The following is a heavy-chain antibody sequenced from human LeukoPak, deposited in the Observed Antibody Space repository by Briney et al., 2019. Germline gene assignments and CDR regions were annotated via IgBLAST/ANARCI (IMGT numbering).Heavy chain of an antibody. CDR2: ISGSGGST. J-gene: IGHJ4*02. CDR3: ARGRDTGRQYYFDY. CDR1: GFTFSSYA. D-gene: IGHD5-18*01. V-gene: IGHV3-23*01. Sequence: PGGSLRLSCAASGFTFSSYAMSWVRQAPGKGLECVSPISGSGGSTYYADSVKGRFTISRDNSKNTLYLQMNSLRAEDTAVYYCARGRDTGRQYYFDYWGQGTLVTVSS.